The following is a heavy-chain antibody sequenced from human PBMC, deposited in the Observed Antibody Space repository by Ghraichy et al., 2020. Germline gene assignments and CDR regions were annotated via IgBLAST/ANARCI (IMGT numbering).Heavy chain of an antibody. V-gene: IGHV3-7*01. CDR1: GFTFSSYW. D-gene: IGHD5-12*01. CDR2: IRQDGSEG. Sequence: GGSLRLSCAASGFTFSSYWMTWVRQAPGKGLEWVANIRQDGSEGNYVDSVKGRFTISRDNAKNSLYLQMDTLTAEDTAVYYCAREWLHKFDCWGQGTLVTVSS. CDR3: AREWLHKFDC. J-gene: IGHJ4*02.